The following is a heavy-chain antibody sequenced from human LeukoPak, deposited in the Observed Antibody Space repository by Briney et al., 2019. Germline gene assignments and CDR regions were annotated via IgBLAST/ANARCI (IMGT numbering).Heavy chain of an antibody. CDR3: ARGYNDISTGYSESCDY. D-gene: IGHD3-9*01. Sequence: GASVKVSCKASGYTFTSYDINWVRQATGQGLEWMGWMNPNSGNTGYAQKFQGRVTMTRNTSISTAYMELSSLRSEDTAVYYCARGYNDISTGYSESCDYWGQGTLVTVSS. CDR1: GYTFTSYD. CDR2: MNPNSGNT. J-gene: IGHJ4*02. V-gene: IGHV1-8*01.